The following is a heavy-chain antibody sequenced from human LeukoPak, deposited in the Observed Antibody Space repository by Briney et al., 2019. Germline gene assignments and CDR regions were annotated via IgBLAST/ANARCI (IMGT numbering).Heavy chain of an antibody. CDR3: ARDYYYYDSSGLLRDWFDP. D-gene: IGHD3-22*01. J-gene: IGHJ5*02. CDR1: GYTFTSYG. Sequence: ASVNVSCKASGYTFTSYGISWVRQAPGQGLEWMGWISAYNGNTNYAQKLQGRVTMTTDTSTSTAYMEPRSLRSDDTAVYYCARDYYYYDSSGLLRDWFDPWGQGTLVTVSS. V-gene: IGHV1-18*01. CDR2: ISAYNGNT.